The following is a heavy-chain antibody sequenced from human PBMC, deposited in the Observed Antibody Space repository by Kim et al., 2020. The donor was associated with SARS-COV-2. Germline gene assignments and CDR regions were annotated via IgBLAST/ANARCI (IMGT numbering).Heavy chain of an antibody. V-gene: IGHV4-39*01. Sequence: KSRVTISVDTSKNQFSLKLSSVTAADTAVYYCARRNSSSWYTYYYYGMDVWGQGTTVTVSS. CDR3: ARRNSSSWYTYYYYGMDV. D-gene: IGHD6-13*01. J-gene: IGHJ6*02.